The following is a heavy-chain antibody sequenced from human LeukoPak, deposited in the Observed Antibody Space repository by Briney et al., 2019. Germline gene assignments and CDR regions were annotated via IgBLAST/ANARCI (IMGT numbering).Heavy chain of an antibody. V-gene: IGHV4-61*02. Sequence: SETLSLTCTVSGGSISSGSYYWSWIRQPAGKGLEWIGRIYTSGSTNYNPSLKSRVTISVDTSKNQFSLKLSSVTAADTAVYYCARGVSGSYYFLGVFNIWGQGKMVTVSS. D-gene: IGHD1-26*01. CDR2: IYTSGST. CDR3: ARGVSGSYYFLGVFNI. CDR1: GGSISSGSYY. J-gene: IGHJ3*02.